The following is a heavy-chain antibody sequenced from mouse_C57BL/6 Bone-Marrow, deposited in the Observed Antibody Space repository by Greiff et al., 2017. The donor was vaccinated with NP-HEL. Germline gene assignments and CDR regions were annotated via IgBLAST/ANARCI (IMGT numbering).Heavy chain of an antibody. CDR3: ARYQYYGRFDY. CDR1: GFTFTDYY. CDR2: IRNKANGYTT. D-gene: IGHD1-1*01. Sequence: EVKLVESGGGLVQPGGSLSLSCAASGFTFTDYYMSWVRQPPGKALEWLGFIRNKANGYTTEYSASVKGRFTISRDNSQSILYLQMNALRAEDSATYYCARYQYYGRFDYRGQGTTLTVSS. V-gene: IGHV7-3*01. J-gene: IGHJ2*01.